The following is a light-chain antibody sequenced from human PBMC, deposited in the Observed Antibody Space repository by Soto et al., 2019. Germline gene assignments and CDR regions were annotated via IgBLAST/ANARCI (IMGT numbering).Light chain of an antibody. CDR3: QTWATGIQV. J-gene: IGLJ2*01. CDR1: SGHSSYA. V-gene: IGLV4-69*01. CDR2: VNSDGSH. Sequence: QAVLTQSPSASASLGASVKLTCTLSSGHSSYAIAWHQQQPEKGPRYLMKVNSDGSHNKGDGIPDRFSGSSSGAERYLTISSLQSEDEADYYCQTWATGIQVLGGGTKLTVL.